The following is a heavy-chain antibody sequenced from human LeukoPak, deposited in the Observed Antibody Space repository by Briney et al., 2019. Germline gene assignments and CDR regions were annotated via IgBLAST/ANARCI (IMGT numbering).Heavy chain of an antibody. D-gene: IGHD2-2*03. CDR1: GFTFSSYW. CDR3: ARDLGTWIFDY. J-gene: IGHJ4*02. V-gene: IGHV3-7*04. CDR2: IKQDGSEK. Sequence: QPGGSLRLSCAASGFTFSSYWMSWVRQAPGKGLEWVANIKQDGSEKYYVDSVRGRFTISRDNAKNSLYLQMNSLRAEDTAVYYCARDLGTWIFDYWGQGTLVTVSS.